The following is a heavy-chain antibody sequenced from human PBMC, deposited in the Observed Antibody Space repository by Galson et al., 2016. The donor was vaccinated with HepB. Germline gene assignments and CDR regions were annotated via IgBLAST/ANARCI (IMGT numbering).Heavy chain of an antibody. D-gene: IGHD5-24*01. Sequence: SLRLSCAASGFTFSSSGMHWVRQAPGKGLEWVALISYDGSNKYYADSLKGRFTISRDNSKNTLDLQMNSLRAEDTAVYYCAKDLNIYLQSGLFEYWGQGTLVSVSS. V-gene: IGHV3-30*18. J-gene: IGHJ4*02. CDR1: GFTFSSSG. CDR3: AKDLNIYLQSGLFEY. CDR2: ISYDGSNK.